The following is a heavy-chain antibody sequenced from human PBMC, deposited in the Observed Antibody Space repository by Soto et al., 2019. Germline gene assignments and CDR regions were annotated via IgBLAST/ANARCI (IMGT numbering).Heavy chain of an antibody. V-gene: IGHV4-59*01. D-gene: IGHD3-10*01. Sequence: SETLSLTCTVSGGSISSYYWSWIRQPPGKGLEWIGYIYYSGSTNYNPSLKSRVTISVDTSKNQFSLKLSSVTAADTAVYYCARDSLTMVRGVSYYYYYMDVWGKGTTVTVSS. CDR1: GGSISSYY. CDR3: ARDSLTMVRGVSYYYYYMDV. J-gene: IGHJ6*03. CDR2: IYYSGST.